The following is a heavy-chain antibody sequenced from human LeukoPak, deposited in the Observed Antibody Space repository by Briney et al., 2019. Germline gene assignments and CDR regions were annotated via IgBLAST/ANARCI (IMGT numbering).Heavy chain of an antibody. CDR1: GGSISSCVYL. CDR2: IYYSGST. V-gene: IGHV4-31*03. J-gene: IGHJ4*02. CDR3: ARYGSYSFDY. D-gene: IGHD1-26*01. Sequence: TLPHIYSVSGGSISSCVYLWSGIRQHPGKGLGWIGYIYYSGSTYYNPSLKSRVTISVDTSKNQFSLKLSSVTAADTAVYYCARYGSYSFDYWGQGTLVTVSS.